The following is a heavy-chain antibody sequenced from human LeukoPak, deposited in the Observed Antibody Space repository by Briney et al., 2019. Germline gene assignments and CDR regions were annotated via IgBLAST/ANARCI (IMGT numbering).Heavy chain of an antibody. V-gene: IGHV1-2*02. J-gene: IGHJ4*02. D-gene: IGHD6-19*01. Sequence: ASVKVSCKASGYTFTGYYMHWVRQAPGQGLEWMGWINPNSGGTNYAQKFQGRVTMTRDTSISTAYMELSRVRSDDTAVYYCARAKVAGTSRSSQNYWGQGTLITVSS. CDR1: GYTFTGYY. CDR3: ARAKVAGTSRSSQNY. CDR2: INPNSGGT.